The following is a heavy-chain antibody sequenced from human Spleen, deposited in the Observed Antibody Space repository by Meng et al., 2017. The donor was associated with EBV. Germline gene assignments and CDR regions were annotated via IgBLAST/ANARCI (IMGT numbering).Heavy chain of an antibody. CDR1: GFTFNNYA. Sequence: EGQLLESGGGLVQPGGSLRTSWAASGFTFNNYAMTWVRQAPGKGLEWVSTTGDSGSATHYADSVKGRFTISRDNSKNTVYLQMNSLRAEDTAVYYCANGNLGWGQGTLVTVSS. D-gene: IGHD3-16*01. CDR3: ANGNLG. CDR2: TGDSGSAT. J-gene: IGHJ4*02. V-gene: IGHV3-23*01.